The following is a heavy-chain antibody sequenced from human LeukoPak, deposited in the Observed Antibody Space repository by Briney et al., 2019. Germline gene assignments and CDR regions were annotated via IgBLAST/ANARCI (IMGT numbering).Heavy chain of an antibody. CDR1: GFTFSSYS. J-gene: IGHJ3*02. CDR3: ARRRDT. V-gene: IGHV3-48*04. CDR2: ISSSSSTI. Sequence: GGSLRLSCAASGFTFSSYSMSWVRQAPGKGLEWVSYISSSSSTISYAGFVKGRFTISRDNAKNSLYLQMNSLKVEDTAVYYCARRRDTWGQGTMVTVSS.